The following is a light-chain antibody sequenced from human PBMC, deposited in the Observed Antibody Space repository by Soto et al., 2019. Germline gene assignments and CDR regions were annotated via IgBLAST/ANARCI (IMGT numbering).Light chain of an antibody. CDR3: QQRTNGPPLT. CDR2: DAS. Sequence: EIVLTQSPATLSLSPGERATLSCRASQSVGTYLAWYQQKPGQAPRLLIYDASNRATGIPARFSGSGSGTDFTLTISCLEPEDFAVYYCQQRTNGPPLTFGGGTKVEIK. V-gene: IGKV3-11*01. CDR1: QSVGTY. J-gene: IGKJ4*01.